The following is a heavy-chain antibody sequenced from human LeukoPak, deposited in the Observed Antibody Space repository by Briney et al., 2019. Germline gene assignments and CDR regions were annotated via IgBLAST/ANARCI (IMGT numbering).Heavy chain of an antibody. Sequence: ASVKVSCKASGYTFTSYGISWVRQAPGQGLEWMGWISAYNGNTNYAQKLQGRVTMTTDTSTSTAYMELRSLRSDDTAVYYCASWSYYYYYGMDVWVQGTTVTVSS. CDR3: ASWSYYYYYGMDV. CDR2: ISAYNGNT. J-gene: IGHJ6*02. V-gene: IGHV1-18*01. CDR1: GYTFTSYG.